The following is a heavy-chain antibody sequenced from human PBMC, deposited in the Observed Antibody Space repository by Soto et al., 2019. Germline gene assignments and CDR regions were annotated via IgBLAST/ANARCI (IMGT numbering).Heavy chain of an antibody. CDR1: GGSISSGGYY. CDR2: IYYSGST. CDR3: ARQKIPPVSTTVVTPGWFDP. Sequence: PSETLSRTCTVSGGSISSGGYYWSWIRQHPGKGLEWIGYIYYSGSTYYNPSLKSRVTISVDTSKNQFSLKLSSVTAADTAVYYCARQKIPPVSTTVVTPGWFDPWGQGTLVTVS. D-gene: IGHD4-17*01. J-gene: IGHJ5*02. V-gene: IGHV4-31*03.